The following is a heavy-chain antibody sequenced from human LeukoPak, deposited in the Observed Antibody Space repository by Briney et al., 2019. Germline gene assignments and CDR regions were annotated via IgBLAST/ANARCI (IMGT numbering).Heavy chain of an antibody. CDR3: ARRRGGSNYWYSGY. J-gene: IGHJ4*02. V-gene: IGHV1-8*01. CDR1: GYTFTSYD. D-gene: IGHD1-26*01. CDR2: MNPNSGNT. Sequence: GASVKVSCKASGYTFTSYDINWVRQATGQGLEWMGWMNPNSGNTGFAQKFQGRVTLTRNTSMNTAYMELSSLTSDDTAVYYCARRRGGSNYWYSGYWGQGTLVTVSS.